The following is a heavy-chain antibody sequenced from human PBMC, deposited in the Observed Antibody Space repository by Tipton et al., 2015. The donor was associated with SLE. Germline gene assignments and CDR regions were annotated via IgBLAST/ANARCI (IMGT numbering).Heavy chain of an antibody. D-gene: IGHD6-13*01. CDR2: IDWDDDK. J-gene: IGHJ6*02. V-gene: IGHV2-70*11. CDR3: ARILSRGFEQQLVRKAYSYYGMDV. CDR1: GFSLSTSGMC. Sequence: LVKPSETLTLTCTFSGFSLSTSGMCVSWIRQPPGKALEWLARIDWDDDKYYSTSLKTRLTISKDISKNQVVLTMTNMDPVDTATYYCARILSRGFEQQLVRKAYSYYGMDVWGQGTTVTVSS.